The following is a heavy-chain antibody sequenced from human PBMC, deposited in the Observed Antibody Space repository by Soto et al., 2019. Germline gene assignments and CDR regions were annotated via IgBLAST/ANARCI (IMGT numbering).Heavy chain of an antibody. CDR1: GFIFSDYA. Sequence: GGSLRLSCAASGFIFSDYAMNWVRQAPGKGLEWVSGLSGSGGSKHYADSVKGRFSVSRDNPRNTLYLQMDSLRVEDTAIYYCANSSAGIRFLPDDFSGQGTRDTVSA. CDR3: ANSSAGIRFLPDDF. D-gene: IGHD3-3*01. V-gene: IGHV3-23*01. CDR2: LSGSGGSK. J-gene: IGHJ4*02.